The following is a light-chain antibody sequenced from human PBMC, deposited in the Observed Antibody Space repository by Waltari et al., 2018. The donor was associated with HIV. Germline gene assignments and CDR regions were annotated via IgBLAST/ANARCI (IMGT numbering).Light chain of an antibody. CDR1: SSNVRNNY. J-gene: IGLJ2*01. CDR2: RNN. Sequence: QSVLAQPRSVSGTPGQRVTISCSGSSSNVRNNYVYWYQQVPGVAPKLLIYRNNQRPSGVPDRFSGSKSGTSASLAISGLRTEDEAEYYCAAWDDRLSGRLFGGGTKVTVL. V-gene: IGLV1-47*01. CDR3: AAWDDRLSGRL.